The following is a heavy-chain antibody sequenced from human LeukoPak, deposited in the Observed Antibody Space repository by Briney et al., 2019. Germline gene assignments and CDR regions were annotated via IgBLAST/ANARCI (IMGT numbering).Heavy chain of an antibody. Sequence: GESLKTSCKGAGYTFTNYLIGRVRQMAGEGLEWVGIIYPGDSDTRYSPSLQGQVTISADKSITNAYLQWSSLKASDTAMYYCARSLYSSSRSPFVYWGQGTLVTVSS. J-gene: IGHJ4*02. CDR2: IYPGDSDT. CDR1: GYTFTNYL. D-gene: IGHD6-6*01. CDR3: ARSLYSSSRSPFVY. V-gene: IGHV5-51*01.